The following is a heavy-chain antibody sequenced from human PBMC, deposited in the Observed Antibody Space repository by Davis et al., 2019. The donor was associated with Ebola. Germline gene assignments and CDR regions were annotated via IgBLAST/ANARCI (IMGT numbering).Heavy chain of an antibody. CDR3: ARRIGGYCSSTSCYGGNWFDP. V-gene: IGHV4-4*08. J-gene: IGHJ5*02. CDR1: GFNFSHYA. Sequence: MPGGSLRLSCAVSGFNFSHYAMSWVRQAPGKGLEWVGYVYSSGNTHYNPSLKSRVTISVDTSKNQFSLKLSSVTAADTAVYYCARRIGGYCSSTSCYGGNWFDPWGQGTLVTVSS. CDR2: VYSSGNT. D-gene: IGHD2-2*01.